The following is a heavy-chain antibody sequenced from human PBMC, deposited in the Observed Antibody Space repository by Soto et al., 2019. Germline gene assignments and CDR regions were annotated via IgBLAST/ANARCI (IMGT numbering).Heavy chain of an antibody. CDR1: GDSVGSASYY. D-gene: IGHD2-15*01. V-gene: IGHV4-39*01. J-gene: IGHJ5*02. Sequence: SETLSLTCPVSGDSVGSASYYWGWIRQPPGEGLEWIGSIYYSGSTYVKPSLRSRVTISVDASKSQFSLKLFSVTAADTAVYFCARQIGRGWFDPWGQGLLVTVSS. CDR3: ARQIGRGWFDP. CDR2: IYYSGST.